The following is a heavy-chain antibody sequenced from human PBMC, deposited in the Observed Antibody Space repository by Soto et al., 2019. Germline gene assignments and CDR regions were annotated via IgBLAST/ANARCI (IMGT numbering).Heavy chain of an antibody. D-gene: IGHD2-15*01. CDR3: ARHRVYCSGGSCYRYFDL. Sequence: QLQLQESGPGLVKPSETLSLTCTVSGGSLSSSSYYWGWIRQPPGKGLAWIGSLYYSGITYYNPSLKRRVAISVDTSKNQFSLRLSSGTAADTAVYYCARHRVYCSGGSCYRYFDLWGRGTLVPVSS. CDR2: LYYSGIT. J-gene: IGHJ2*01. V-gene: IGHV4-39*01. CDR1: GGSLSSSSYY.